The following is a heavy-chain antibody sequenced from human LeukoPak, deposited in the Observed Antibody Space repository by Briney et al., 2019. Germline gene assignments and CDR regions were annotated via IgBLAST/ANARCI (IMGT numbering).Heavy chain of an antibody. CDR2: IYNGGST. J-gene: IGHJ4*02. CDR3: ARAMSIAARLQTIFDY. CDR1: GASISRDY. V-gene: IGHV4-59*01. Sequence: SETLSLTCTVSGASISRDYWTWIRQPPGKGLEWIGYIYNGGSTTYSPSLNSRVTISLDTSNNQVSLRLSSVTAADTAVYYCARAMSIAARLQTIFDYWGQGTLVTVSS. D-gene: IGHD6-6*01.